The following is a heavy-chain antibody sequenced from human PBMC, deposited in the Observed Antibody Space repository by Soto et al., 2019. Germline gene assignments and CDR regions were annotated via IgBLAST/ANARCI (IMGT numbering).Heavy chain of an antibody. D-gene: IGHD2-15*01. CDR2: INPSGGST. Sequence: ASVKVSCKASGYTFTSYYMHWVRQAPGQGLEWMGIINPSGGSTSYAQKFQGRVTMTRDTSTSTVYMELSSLRSEDTAVYYCARGDCSGGSCYGGYYYYGMDVSGQGTTVTVYS. J-gene: IGHJ6*02. CDR1: GYTFTSYY. CDR3: ARGDCSGGSCYGGYYYYGMDV. V-gene: IGHV1-46*01.